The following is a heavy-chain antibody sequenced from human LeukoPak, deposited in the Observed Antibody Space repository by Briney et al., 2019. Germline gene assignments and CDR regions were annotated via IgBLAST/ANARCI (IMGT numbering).Heavy chain of an antibody. CDR3: ARGRSAMRMDV. Sequence: ASVKVSCKASGYTFSNYDINWMRQATGQGLEWMGWMNPSSGSTAYAQKFQGRVTITSNTSISTAYMELSTLRFENTAVYYCARGRSAMRMDVWGKGTTVTVSS. V-gene: IGHV1-8*03. CDR1: GYTFSNYD. CDR2: MNPSSGST. D-gene: IGHD2-2*01. J-gene: IGHJ6*04.